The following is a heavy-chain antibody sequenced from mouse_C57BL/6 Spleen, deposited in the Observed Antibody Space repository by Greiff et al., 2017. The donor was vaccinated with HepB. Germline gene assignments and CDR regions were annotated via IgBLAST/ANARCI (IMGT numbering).Heavy chain of an antibody. V-gene: IGHV5-6*01. Sequence: EVNVVESGGDLVKPGGSLKLSCAASGFTFSSYGMSWVRQTPDKRLEWVATISSGGSYTYYPDSVKGRFTISRDNAKNTLYLQMSSLKSEDTAMYYCAAGENAMDYWGQGTSVTVSS. CDR1: GFTFSSYG. CDR3: AAGENAMDY. CDR2: ISSGGSYT. J-gene: IGHJ4*01.